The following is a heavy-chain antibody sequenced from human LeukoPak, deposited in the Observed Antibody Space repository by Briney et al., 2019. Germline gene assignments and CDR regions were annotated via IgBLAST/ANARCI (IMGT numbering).Heavy chain of an antibody. D-gene: IGHD3-10*01. Sequence: GASVKVSCKASGGTFSSYAISWVRQAPGQGLEWMGGIIPIFGTANYAQKFQGRVTITADESTSTAYMELSSLRSKDTAVYYCARAVRRPLDDAFDIWGQGTMVTVSS. J-gene: IGHJ3*02. CDR1: GGTFSSYA. CDR3: ARAVRRPLDDAFDI. CDR2: IIPIFGTA. V-gene: IGHV1-69*13.